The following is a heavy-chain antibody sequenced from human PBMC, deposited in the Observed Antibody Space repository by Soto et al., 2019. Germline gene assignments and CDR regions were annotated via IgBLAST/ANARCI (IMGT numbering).Heavy chain of an antibody. CDR1: GYTFTSYA. J-gene: IGHJ5*02. CDR3: ARDSSPSTIYYDIPSWFDP. CDR2: INAGNGNT. Sequence: ASVKVSCKASGYTFTSYAMHWVRQAPGQRLEWMGWINAGNGNTKYSQKFQGRVTITRDTSASTAYMELSSLRSEDTAVYYCARDSSPSTIYYDIPSWFDPWGQGTLVTVSS. V-gene: IGHV1-3*01. D-gene: IGHD3-9*01.